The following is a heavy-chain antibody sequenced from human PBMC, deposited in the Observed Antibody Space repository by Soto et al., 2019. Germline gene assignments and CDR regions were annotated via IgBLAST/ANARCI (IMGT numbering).Heavy chain of an antibody. CDR3: AGDPGHTVFRVVIIEDDFDI. V-gene: IGHV1-18*01. CDR1: GYTFTSYG. D-gene: IGHD3-3*01. J-gene: IGHJ3*02. CDR2: ISANNGNT. Sequence: QVQLVQSGAEVKKPGASVKVSCKASGYTFTSYGISWVRQAPGQGLEWMRWISANNGNTNYAQKLQGRVTMTTDTTTGTAYMERRSRKSVYAAVYCCAGDPGHTVFRVVIIEDDFDIWGQGTMVTVSS.